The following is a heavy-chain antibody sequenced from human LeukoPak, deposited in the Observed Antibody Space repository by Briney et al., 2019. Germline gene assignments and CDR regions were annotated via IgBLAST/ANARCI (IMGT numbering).Heavy chain of an antibody. CDR1: GYTFTGYY. V-gene: IGHV1-2*02. D-gene: IGHD2-15*01. CDR2: INPNSGGT. J-gene: IGHJ4*02. CDR3: ARDIVVVPAIVVVVAATSSTLDY. Sequence: GASVKVSCKASGYTFTGYYMHWVRQAPGQGLEWMGWINPNSGGTNYAQKFQGRVTMTRDTSISTAYMELSRLRSDDTAVYYCARDIVVVPAIVVVVAATSSTLDYWGQGTLVTVSS.